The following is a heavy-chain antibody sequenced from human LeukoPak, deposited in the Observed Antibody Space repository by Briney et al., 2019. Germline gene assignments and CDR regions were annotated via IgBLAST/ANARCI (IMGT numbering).Heavy chain of an antibody. CDR3: ARHGSYRDY. Sequence: PSETLSLTCAVYGGSFSRYYRSWIRQSPGKGLEWIAEIDHRGDTNYNPSVKSRVTISVDTSKNQFSLKVRSLSAADTAVYYCARHGSYRDYWGQGTLVTVSS. CDR2: IDHRGDT. V-gene: IGHV4-34*01. D-gene: IGHD2-2*03. J-gene: IGHJ4*02. CDR1: GGSFSRYY.